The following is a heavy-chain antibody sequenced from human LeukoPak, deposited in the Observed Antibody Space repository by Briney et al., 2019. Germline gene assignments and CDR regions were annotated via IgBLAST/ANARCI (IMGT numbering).Heavy chain of an antibody. Sequence: ASVKVSCKASGYTFTSYGISWVRQAPGQGLEWMGWISTYDGNTNYAQKLQGRVTLTTDTSTDTAYMELSSLRSEDTAVYYCATNSGSYYAFDIWGQGTMVTVSS. D-gene: IGHD1-26*01. J-gene: IGHJ3*02. CDR3: ATNSGSYYAFDI. CDR1: GYTFTSYG. CDR2: ISTYDGNT. V-gene: IGHV1-18*01.